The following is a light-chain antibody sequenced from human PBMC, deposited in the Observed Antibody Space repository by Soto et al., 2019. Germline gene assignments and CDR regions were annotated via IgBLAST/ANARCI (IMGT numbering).Light chain of an antibody. V-gene: IGKV3-20*01. CDR3: QQYATSPWT. CDR2: GAS. Sequence: EIVLTQSPGTLSLSPGERATLSCRAIQSISTSYLAWYQQKPGQAPRLLIFGASNRATGIPDRFSGRGSGTDFTLTISRLEPEDFAVYHCQQYATSPWTFGQGTKV. J-gene: IGKJ1*01. CDR1: QSISTSY.